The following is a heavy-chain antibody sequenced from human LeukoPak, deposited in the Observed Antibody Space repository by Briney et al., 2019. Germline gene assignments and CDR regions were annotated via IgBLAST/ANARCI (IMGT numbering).Heavy chain of an antibody. J-gene: IGHJ4*02. CDR3: ARHSLNNYGSYY. CDR1: GGSISSSTYS. Sequence: SETLSLTCTVSGGSISSSTYSWTWIRQPPGKGLEWIGSIHYDGNTYYKPSLKSRVTTSVDTSKIQFSLRLSSATAADMATYYCARHSLNNYGSYYWGQGTLVTVSS. V-gene: IGHV4-39*01. CDR2: IHYDGNT. D-gene: IGHD5-24*01.